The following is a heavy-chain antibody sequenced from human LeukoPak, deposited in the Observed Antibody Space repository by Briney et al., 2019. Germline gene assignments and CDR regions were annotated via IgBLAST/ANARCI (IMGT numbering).Heavy chain of an antibody. CDR2: IYTSGST. CDR1: GGSISSYY. V-gene: IGHV4-4*07. D-gene: IGHD6-13*01. CDR3: ARLSSWYPFDS. J-gene: IGHJ4*02. Sequence: SETLSLTCTVSGGSISSYYWSWIRQPAGKGLEWIGRIYTSGSTNYNPSLKSRVTISVDTSKNHFSLKLTSVTAADTAVYYCARLSSWYPFDSWGQGILVTVSS.